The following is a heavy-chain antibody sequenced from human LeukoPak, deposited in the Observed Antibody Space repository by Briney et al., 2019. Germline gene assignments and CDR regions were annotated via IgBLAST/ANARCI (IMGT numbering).Heavy chain of an antibody. CDR3: ARDISSNWYDC. J-gene: IGHJ5*01. V-gene: IGHV3-33*01. CDR1: GFTFSNYG. Sequence: GSSLTLSCAASGFTFSNYGMHWVRQAPGKGLEWVALIWYDGSNKYYADSVKGRFTISRDNSKNTLYLQMNSLRAEDTAVYYCARDISSNWYDCWGQGTLVTVSS. CDR2: IWYDGSNK. D-gene: IGHD2-2*01.